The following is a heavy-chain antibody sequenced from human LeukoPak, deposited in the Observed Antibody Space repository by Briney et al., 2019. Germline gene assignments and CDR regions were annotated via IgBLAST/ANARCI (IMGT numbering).Heavy chain of an antibody. CDR3: ARGNYYCYGMDV. J-gene: IGHJ6*02. CDR2: IYYSGST. Sequence: PSETLPLTCTVSGGSISSYYWSWIRQPPGKGLEWIGYIYYSGSTNYNPSLKSRVTISVDTSKNQFSLKLSSVTAADTAVYYCARGNYYCYGMDVWGQGTTVTVSS. V-gene: IGHV4-59*08. CDR1: GGSISSYY.